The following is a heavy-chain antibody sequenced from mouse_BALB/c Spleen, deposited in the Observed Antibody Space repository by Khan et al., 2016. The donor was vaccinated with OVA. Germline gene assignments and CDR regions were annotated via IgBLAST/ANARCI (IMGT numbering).Heavy chain of an antibody. CDR2: ISYSGNT. D-gene: IGHD1-1*01. J-gene: IGHJ2*01. CDR1: GYSITSDYA. CDR3: ARVYGGDFDY. V-gene: IGHV3-2*02. Sequence: EVQLVESGPGLVKPSQSLSLTCTVTGYSITSDYAWIWIRQFPGNKLEWMGFISYSGNTNYNPSLKSRISITRDTSKNQFFLQLNSVTTEDTATYYCARVYGGDFDYWGQGTTLTVSS.